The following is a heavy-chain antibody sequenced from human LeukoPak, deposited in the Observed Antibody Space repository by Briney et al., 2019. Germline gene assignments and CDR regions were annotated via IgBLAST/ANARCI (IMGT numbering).Heavy chain of an antibody. J-gene: IGHJ5*02. CDR3: AKAQGGSGWYEGDWFDP. D-gene: IGHD6-19*01. V-gene: IGHV3-23*01. CDR2: ISGSGGST. Sequence: QPGGSLRLSCGASGFTFSSYAMSWVRQAPGKGLEWVSAISGSGGSTYYADSVKGRFTISRDNSKNTLYPQMNSLRAEDTAVYYCAKAQGGSGWYEGDWFDPWGQGTLVTVSS. CDR1: GFTFSSYA.